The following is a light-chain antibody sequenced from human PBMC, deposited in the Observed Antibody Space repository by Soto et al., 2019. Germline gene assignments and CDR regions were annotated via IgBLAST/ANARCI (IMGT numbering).Light chain of an antibody. J-gene: IGKJ1*01. CDR1: QSVSSSY. CDR2: GAS. Sequence: EIVLTQSPGTLSLSPGERATLSCRASQSVSSSYLAWYQQKPGQAPRLLSYGASSRATGIPDRFSGSGSGTDFTLTISRLETKDFAVYYCQQYGSSRTFGQGTQV. V-gene: IGKV3-20*01. CDR3: QQYGSSRT.